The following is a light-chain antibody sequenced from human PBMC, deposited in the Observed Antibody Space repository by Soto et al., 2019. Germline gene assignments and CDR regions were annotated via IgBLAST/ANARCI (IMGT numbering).Light chain of an antibody. Sequence: QSVLTQPASVSGSPGQSITISCTGTSSDVGGYNYVSWYQQHPGKAPKLMIYEVSNRPSRVSNRFSGSKSGNTASLTISGLQAEDAADYYCSSYTRSSTPYVYGTGTKLTVL. CDR2: EVS. CDR3: SSYTRSSTPYV. J-gene: IGLJ1*01. CDR1: SSDVGGYNY. V-gene: IGLV2-14*01.